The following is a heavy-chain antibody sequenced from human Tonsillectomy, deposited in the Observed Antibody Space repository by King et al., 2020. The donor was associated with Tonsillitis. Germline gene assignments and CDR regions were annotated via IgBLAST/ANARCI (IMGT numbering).Heavy chain of an antibody. CDR3: TRGRRD. CDR2: IRSKANGGTT. J-gene: IGHJ4*02. V-gene: IGHV3-49*03. CDR1: GFTFGDYA. Sequence: DVQLVESGGGLVQPGRSLRLSCTGSGFTFGDYALNWFRQSPEKGLEWVGFIRSKANGGTTESAASVKGRFTISRDDSKSIAYLQMNSLKSEDTAVYYCTRGRRDWGQGTLVTVAS.